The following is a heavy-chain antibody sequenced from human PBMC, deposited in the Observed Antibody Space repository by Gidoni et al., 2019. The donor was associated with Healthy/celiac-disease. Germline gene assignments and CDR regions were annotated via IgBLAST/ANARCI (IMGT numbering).Heavy chain of an antibody. V-gene: IGHV1-69*01. D-gene: IGHD3-22*01. J-gene: IGHJ3*02. CDR3: ARADGSSGYFGDFDAFDI. CDR1: GGTFSSYA. Sequence: QVQLVQSGAEVKKPGSSVKVSCKASGGTFSSYAISWVRQAPGQGLEWMGGIIPIFGTANYAQKFQGRVTITADESTSTAYMELSSLRSEDTAVYYCARADGSSGYFGDFDAFDIWGQGTMVTVSS. CDR2: IIPIFGTA.